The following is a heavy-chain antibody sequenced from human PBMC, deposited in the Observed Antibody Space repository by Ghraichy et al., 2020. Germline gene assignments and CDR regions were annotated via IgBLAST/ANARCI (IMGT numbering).Heavy chain of an antibody. Sequence: SETLSLTCAVNGVSFTDYYWNWIRQTPEKCLEWIGEINHSGTTNYNPSLKSRVRLSVETSKMQFSLKLNSVTAEDTAVYFCARGGVWALESWGQGTMVTVSS. CDR1: GVSFTDYY. CDR3: ARGGVWALES. D-gene: IGHD3-10*01. V-gene: IGHV4-34*01. CDR2: INHSGTT. J-gene: IGHJ3*01.